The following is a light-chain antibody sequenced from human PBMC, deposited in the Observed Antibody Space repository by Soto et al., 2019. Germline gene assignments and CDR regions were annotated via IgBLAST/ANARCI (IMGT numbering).Light chain of an antibody. V-gene: IGKV3-15*01. CDR1: QSISDT. CDR2: GAS. J-gene: IGKJ1*01. CDR3: HQYNGWPRT. Sequence: EIVMTQSPATLSVSPGGRATLSCRASQSISDTLAWYQQKPGQAPRLLIHGASTRATGFPARFSGSGSGTDFTLTISSLQSEDFAVYYCHQYNGWPRTFGQGTKVDIK.